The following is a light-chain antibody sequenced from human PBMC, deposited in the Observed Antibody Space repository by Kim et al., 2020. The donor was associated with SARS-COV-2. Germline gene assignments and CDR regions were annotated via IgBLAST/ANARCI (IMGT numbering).Light chain of an antibody. V-gene: IGLV2-8*01. J-gene: IGLJ3*02. CDR2: EVS. CDR1: ISDVGDYNY. CDR3: CSYAGSDNWV. Sequence: QSALTQPPSASGSPGQSVTISCTGTISDVGDYNYVSWYQQHPGKAPKLMIYEVSKRPSGVPDRFSGSKSGNTASLTVSGLQAEDEADYCCCSYAGSDNWVFGGGTQLTVL.